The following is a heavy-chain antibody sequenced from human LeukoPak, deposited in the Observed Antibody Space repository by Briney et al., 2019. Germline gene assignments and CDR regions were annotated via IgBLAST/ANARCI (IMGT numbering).Heavy chain of an antibody. J-gene: IGHJ4*02. CDR2: IYYSGST. V-gene: IGHV4-30-4*08. CDR1: GGSISSGDYY. D-gene: IGHD1-20*01. Sequence: SQTRSLTCTVSGGSISSGDYYWSWIRQPPGKGLEWIGYIYYSGSTYYNPSLKSRVTISVDTSKNQFSLKLSSVTAADTAVYYCAREHPDRYNWNYFDYWGQGTLVTVSS. CDR3: AREHPDRYNWNYFDY.